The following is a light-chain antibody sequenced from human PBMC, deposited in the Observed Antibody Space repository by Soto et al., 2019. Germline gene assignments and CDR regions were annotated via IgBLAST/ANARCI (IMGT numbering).Light chain of an antibody. CDR2: VAS. V-gene: IGKV3-20*01. CDR3: QQYDSFPLT. CDR1: QSISSSY. J-gene: IGKJ4*01. Sequence: EIVLTQSAGTLSLSPGERATLFCRASQSISSSYLAWYQQKPGQAPRLLIYVASSRATGIPDRFSGSGSGTDFTLTISRLEPEDFAVYHCQQYDSFPLTFGGGTKVDIK.